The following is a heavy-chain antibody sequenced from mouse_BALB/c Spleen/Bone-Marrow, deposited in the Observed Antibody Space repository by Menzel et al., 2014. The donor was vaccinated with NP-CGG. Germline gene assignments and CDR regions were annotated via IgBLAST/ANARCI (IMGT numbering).Heavy chain of an antibody. CDR2: IRNKANGYTT. Sequence: EVMLVESGGGLVQPGGSLRLSCAPSGFTFTDYFMSWVRQPPGKALEWLGFIRNKANGYTTEYSASVKGRFTIPRDNSQSILYLQLSTLRPEDSATYYCASSYALDSWGQGTSVTVSS. J-gene: IGHJ4*01. V-gene: IGHV7-3*02. CDR1: GFTFTDYF. CDR3: ASSYALDS.